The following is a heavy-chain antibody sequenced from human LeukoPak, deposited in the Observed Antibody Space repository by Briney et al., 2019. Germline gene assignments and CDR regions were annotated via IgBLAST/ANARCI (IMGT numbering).Heavy chain of an antibody. Sequence: PSETLSLTCTVSGGSVSSGSYYWSWIRQPPGKGLEWIGYIYYSGSTNYNPSLKSRVTISVDTSKNQFSLKLSSVTAADTAVYYCARGGHDYGDPLRQGGYFDYWGQGTLVTVSS. CDR1: GGSVSSGSYY. V-gene: IGHV4-61*01. J-gene: IGHJ4*02. D-gene: IGHD4-17*01. CDR3: ARGGHDYGDPLRQGGYFDY. CDR2: IYYSGST.